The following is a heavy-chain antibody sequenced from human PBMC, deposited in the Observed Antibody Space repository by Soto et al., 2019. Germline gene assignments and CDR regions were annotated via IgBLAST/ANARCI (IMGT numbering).Heavy chain of an antibody. D-gene: IGHD4-17*01. V-gene: IGHV3-23*01. CDR2: ISGSGGST. Sequence: GESGGSLRLSCAASGFTFSSYAMSWVRQAPGKGLEWVSAISGSGGSTYYADSVKGRFTISRDNSKNTLYLQMNSLRAEDTAVYYCAKARGDYSARYYFDYWGQGTLVTAPQ. J-gene: IGHJ4*02. CDR3: AKARGDYSARYYFDY. CDR1: GFTFSSYA.